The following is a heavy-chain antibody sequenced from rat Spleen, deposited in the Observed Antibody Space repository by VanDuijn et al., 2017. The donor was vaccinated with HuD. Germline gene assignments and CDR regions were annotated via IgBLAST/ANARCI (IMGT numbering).Heavy chain of an antibody. CDR3: TIEMGIAFDY. CDR1: GFTFSNYG. J-gene: IGHJ2*01. CDR2: ISYDGGST. Sequence: EVQLVESGGGLVQPGRSMKLSCAASGFTFSNYGMAWVRQAPKKGLEWVAYISYDGGSTYYRDSVKGRFTISRDNAKSTLYLQMDSLRSEDTATYYCTIEMGIAFDYWGQGVMVTVSS. V-gene: IGHV5-20*01. D-gene: IGHD1-7*01.